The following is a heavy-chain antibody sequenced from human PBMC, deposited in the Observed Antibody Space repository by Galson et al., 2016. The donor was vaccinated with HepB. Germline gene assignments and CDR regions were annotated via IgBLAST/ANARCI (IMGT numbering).Heavy chain of an antibody. Sequence: SLRLSCAASGFTFSYYGFHWVRQAPGKGLEWVAVISYDGSNKYYADSVKGRFTISRDNSKNTLYLQMNSLRAEDTAVYYCAKDEDIVVVVAPGYWGQGTLVTVSS. CDR1: GFTFSYYG. V-gene: IGHV3-30*18. J-gene: IGHJ4*02. D-gene: IGHD2-15*01. CDR3: AKDEDIVVVVAPGY. CDR2: ISYDGSNK.